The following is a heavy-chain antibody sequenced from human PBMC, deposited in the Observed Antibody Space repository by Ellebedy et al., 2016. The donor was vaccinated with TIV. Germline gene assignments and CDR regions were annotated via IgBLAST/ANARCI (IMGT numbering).Heavy chain of an antibody. CDR1: GGSISSSNW. CDR2: IYHSGST. J-gene: IGHJ5*02. CDR3: ARDRDYGDYVSWFDP. D-gene: IGHD4-17*01. Sequence: SETLSLTXAVSGGSISSSNWWSWVRQPPGKGLEWIGEIYHSGSTNYNPSLKSRVTISVDKSKNQFSLKLSSVTAADTAVYYCARDRDYGDYVSWFDPWGQGTLVTVSS. V-gene: IGHV4-4*02.